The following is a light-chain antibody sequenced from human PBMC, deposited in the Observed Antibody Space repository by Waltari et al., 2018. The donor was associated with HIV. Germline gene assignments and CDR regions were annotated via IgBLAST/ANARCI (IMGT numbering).Light chain of an antibody. Sequence: NFMLTQPHSVSESPGKTVTISCARSSGSIASNHVQWYQQRPGSAPTPVIYEDYQRPPGVPDRFSGSIDSSSNSASLTISGLKTEDEADYYCQSYDSTNPCIFGTGTRVTVL. CDR3: QSYDSTNPCI. J-gene: IGLJ1*01. V-gene: IGLV6-57*03. CDR2: EDY. CDR1: SGSIASNH.